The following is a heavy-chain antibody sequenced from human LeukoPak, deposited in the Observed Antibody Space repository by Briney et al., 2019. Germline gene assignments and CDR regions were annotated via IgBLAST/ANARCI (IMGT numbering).Heavy chain of an antibody. CDR3: ARGSYESYYDNYYYYYMDV. CDR2: ISTSSSYI. V-gene: IGHV3-21*01. CDR1: GFTFSSYN. D-gene: IGHD1-26*01. Sequence: PGGSLRLSCAASGFTFSSYNMNWVRQAPGKGLEWVSSISTSSSYIYYADSVKGRFSISRDNAKNSLYLQMSSLRAEDTAVYYCARGSYESYYDNYYYYYMDVWGKGTTVTVSS. J-gene: IGHJ6*03.